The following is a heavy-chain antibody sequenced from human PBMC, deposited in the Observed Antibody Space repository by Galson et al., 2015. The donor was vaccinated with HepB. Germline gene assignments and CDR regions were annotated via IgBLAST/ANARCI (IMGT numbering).Heavy chain of an antibody. CDR3: ARDRSCSNGVCKPAAFDV. D-gene: IGHD2-8*01. J-gene: IGHJ3*01. CDR1: GFTFSSYW. CDR2: VNADGSST. V-gene: IGHV3-74*01. Sequence: SLRLSCAASGFTFSSYWMHWVRQAPGKGLVWVSRVNADGSSTNYADSVKGRFTISRDNAKNTLYVQMNSLRAEDTAVYYCARDRSCSNGVCKPAAFDVWAKGQWSPSLQ.